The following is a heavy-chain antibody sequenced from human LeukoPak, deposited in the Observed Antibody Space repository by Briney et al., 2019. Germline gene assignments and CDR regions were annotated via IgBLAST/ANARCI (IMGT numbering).Heavy chain of an antibody. Sequence: PSETQSLTCTVSGGSISSYYWSWIRQPAGKGLEWIGRIYTSGSTNYNPSLKSRVTMSVDTSKNQFSLKLSSVTAADTAVYYCARVIYGYSSASADVWGKGTTVTVSS. J-gene: IGHJ6*04. CDR3: ARVIYGYSSASADV. D-gene: IGHD6-19*01. V-gene: IGHV4-4*07. CDR2: IYTSGST. CDR1: GGSISSYY.